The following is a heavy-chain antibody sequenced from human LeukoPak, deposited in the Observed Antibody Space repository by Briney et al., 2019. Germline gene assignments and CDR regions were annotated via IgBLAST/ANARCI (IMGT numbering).Heavy chain of an antibody. J-gene: IGHJ5*02. V-gene: IGHV4-59*12. CDR3: ARLGDYVWGSYPAWFDP. Sequence: SETLSLTCTVSGGSISSYYWSWIRQPPGKGLEWIGYIYHSGSTYYNPSLKSRVTISVDRSKNQFSLKLSSVTAADTAVYYCARLGDYVWGSYPAWFDPWGQGTLVTVSS. CDR2: IYHSGST. CDR1: GGSISSYY. D-gene: IGHD3-16*02.